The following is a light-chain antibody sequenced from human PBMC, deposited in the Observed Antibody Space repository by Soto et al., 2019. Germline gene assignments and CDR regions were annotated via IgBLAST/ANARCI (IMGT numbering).Light chain of an antibody. CDR3: QQSYSTPPST. CDR2: AAS. V-gene: IGKV1-39*01. Sequence: DIQMTQSPSSLSASVGDRVTITCRASQSISSYLNWYQQKPGKAPKLLIYAASSLQSGVPSRFCGSGSRTDFTLTISSLQPEDFATYYWQQSYSTPPSTFGQGTKLEIK. J-gene: IGKJ2*01. CDR1: QSISSY.